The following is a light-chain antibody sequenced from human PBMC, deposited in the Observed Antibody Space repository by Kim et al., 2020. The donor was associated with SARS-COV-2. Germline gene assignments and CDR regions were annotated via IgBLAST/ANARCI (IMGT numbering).Light chain of an antibody. CDR1: QSVESE. V-gene: IGKV3-11*01. Sequence: SPGERATLSCRASQSVESEVVWYQQKPGKAPRLLIYDASSRATGIPVRFSCSGSGTDFTLTISSLEPEDFAVYYCQQRRNWPITFGQGTRLEIK. J-gene: IGKJ5*01. CDR2: DAS. CDR3: QQRRNWPIT.